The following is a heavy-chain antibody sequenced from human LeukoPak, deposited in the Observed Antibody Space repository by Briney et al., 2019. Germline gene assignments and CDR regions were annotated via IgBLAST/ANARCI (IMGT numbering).Heavy chain of an antibody. CDR3: ARQSHMNPPDY. CDR1: GFTVISYY. CDR2: IYNGDKT. V-gene: IGHV3-53*05. Sequence: GGSLRLSCAVSGFTVISYYMSWVRQAPGKGLEWVSVIYNGDKTYYADSVKGRFTISRDNSKNTLYLQMNSLRAEDTAVYYCARQSHMNPPDYWGQGTLVTVSS. J-gene: IGHJ4*02. D-gene: IGHD1-14*01.